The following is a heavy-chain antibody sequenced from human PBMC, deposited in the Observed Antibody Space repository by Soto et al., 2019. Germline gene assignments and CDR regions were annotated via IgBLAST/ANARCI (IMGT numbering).Heavy chain of an antibody. V-gene: IGHV1-18*01. CDR1: GYTFSKYG. CDR3: ARGVPESNAYYYYMDV. CDR2: IDPSNGNT. Sequence: QVQLLQSGGEVRKPGASVKVSCKASGYTFSKYGISWVRQARGQGLEWMAWIDPSNGNTNYAQKFQGRVTLTTDTSTTTAYKDLRSVKSDDTAGYFCARGVPESNAYYYYMDVWGKGTTVTVSS. J-gene: IGHJ6*03.